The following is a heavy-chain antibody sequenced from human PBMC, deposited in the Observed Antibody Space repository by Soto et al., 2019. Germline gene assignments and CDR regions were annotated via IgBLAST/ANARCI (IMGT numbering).Heavy chain of an antibody. CDR2: MNPNSGNT. Sequence: ASVKLSCKASGYTFTSYDINWVRQATGQGLEWMGWMNPNSGNTGYAQKFQGRVTMTRNTSISTAYMELSSLRSEDTAVYYCARASSWPYYYYYYMDVWGKGTTVTVSS. CDR3: ARASSWPYYYYYYMDV. D-gene: IGHD6-13*01. CDR1: GYTFTSYD. V-gene: IGHV1-8*01. J-gene: IGHJ6*03.